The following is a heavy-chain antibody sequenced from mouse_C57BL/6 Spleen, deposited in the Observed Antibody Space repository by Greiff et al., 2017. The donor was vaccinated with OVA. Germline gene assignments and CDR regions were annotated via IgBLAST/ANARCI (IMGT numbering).Heavy chain of an antibody. D-gene: IGHD2-1*01. V-gene: IGHV2-9-1*01. J-gene: IGHJ4*01. CDR2: IWTGGGT. CDR1: GFSLTSYA. Sequence: VQVVESGPGLVAPSQSLSITCTVSGFSLTSYAISWVRQPPGKGLEWLGVIWTGGGTNYNSALKSRLSISKDNSKSQVFLKMNSLQTDDTARYYCARSPYGNYAYAMDYWGQGTSVTVSS. CDR3: ARSPYGNYAYAMDY.